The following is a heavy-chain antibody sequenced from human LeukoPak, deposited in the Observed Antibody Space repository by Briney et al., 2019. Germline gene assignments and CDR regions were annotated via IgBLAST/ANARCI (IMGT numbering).Heavy chain of an antibody. Sequence: GASVKVSCKASGYTFTSYYMHWVRQAPGKGLEWMGGFDPEDGETIYAQKFQGRVTMTEDTSTDTAYMELSSLRSEDTAVYYCATVQGYDILTGYYLYYFDYWGQGTLVTVSS. CDR2: FDPEDGET. V-gene: IGHV1-24*01. D-gene: IGHD3-9*01. J-gene: IGHJ4*02. CDR1: GYTFTSYY. CDR3: ATVQGYDILTGYYLYYFDY.